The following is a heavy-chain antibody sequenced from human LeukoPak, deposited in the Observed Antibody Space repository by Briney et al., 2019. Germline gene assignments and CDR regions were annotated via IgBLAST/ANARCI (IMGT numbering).Heavy chain of an antibody. CDR2: ISHDGSNK. J-gene: IGHJ4*02. D-gene: IGHD3-10*01. Sequence: PGGSLRLSCAASKFTFSDYAMHCVRQAPGKGLEWVALISHDGSNKYYADSAKGRFTISRDNSKNTLYLEMNSLRVEDTAVYYCAKDRKWSYYGFDYWGQGTLVTVSS. CDR1: KFTFSDYA. V-gene: IGHV3-30*18. CDR3: AKDRKWSYYGFDY.